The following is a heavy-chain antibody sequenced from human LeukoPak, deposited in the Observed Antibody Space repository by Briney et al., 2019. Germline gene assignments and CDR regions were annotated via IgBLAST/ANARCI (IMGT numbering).Heavy chain of an antibody. CDR3: AKHQQSARSFDY. Sequence: GGSLRLSCTTSGFTFSSYPMSWVRQAPRKGLEWVSAIGVSGGSTYYADSVKGRFTISRDNSKNTLYLQMNSLRAEDTAVYYCAKHQQSARSFDYWGQGTLVTVSS. J-gene: IGHJ4*02. V-gene: IGHV3-23*01. CDR1: GFTFSSYP. CDR2: IGVSGGST. D-gene: IGHD1-14*01.